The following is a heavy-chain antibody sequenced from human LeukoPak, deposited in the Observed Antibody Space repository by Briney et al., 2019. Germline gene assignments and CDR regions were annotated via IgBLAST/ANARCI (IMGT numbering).Heavy chain of an antibody. CDR2: IYPGDSDA. J-gene: IGHJ3*02. D-gene: IGHD1-1*01. V-gene: IGHV5-51*01. CDR1: GYSFTSYW. CDR3: ARPRSGWKDGSRDAFDI. Sequence: GESLKISCEGSGYSFTSYWIGWVRQMPGKGLEWMGFIYPGDSDARYSPSFQGQVTISADKSITTAYLQWSSLSASDSAMYYCARPRSGWKDGSRDAFDIWGQGIMVTVSS.